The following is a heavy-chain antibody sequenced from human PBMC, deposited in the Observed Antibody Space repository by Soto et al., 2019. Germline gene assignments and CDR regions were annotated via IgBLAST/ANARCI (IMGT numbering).Heavy chain of an antibody. CDR2: INPNSGGT. D-gene: IGHD5-12*01. V-gene: IGHV1-2*04. J-gene: IGHJ6*03. CDR3: AREGGYSGAIHYYYYYMDV. CDR1: GYTFTGYY. Sequence: GASVKVSCKASGYTFTGYYMHWVRQAPGQGLEWMGWINPNSGGTNYAQKFQGWVTMTRDTSISTAYMELSRLRSDDTAVYYCAREGGYSGAIHYYYYYMDVWGKGTTVTVSS.